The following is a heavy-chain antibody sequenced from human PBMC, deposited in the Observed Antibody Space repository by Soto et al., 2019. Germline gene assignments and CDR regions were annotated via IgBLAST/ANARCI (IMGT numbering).Heavy chain of an antibody. CDR3: ARVWAPEYSGMDV. D-gene: IGHD6-6*01. CDR1: GYTFTSYY. J-gene: IGHJ6*02. V-gene: IGHV1-46*01. Sequence: ASAKVSCKASGYTFTSYYMHWVRQAPGQGLEWMGIINPSGGSTSYAQKFQGRVTMTRDTSTSTVYMELSSLRSEDTAVYYCARVWAPEYSGMDVWGQGTTVTVSS. CDR2: INPSGGST.